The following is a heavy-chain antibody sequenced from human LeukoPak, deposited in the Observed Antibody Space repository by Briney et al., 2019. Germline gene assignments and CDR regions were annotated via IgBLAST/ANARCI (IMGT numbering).Heavy chain of an antibody. V-gene: IGHV4-59*01. CDR1: GGSISSYY. Sequence: SETLSLTCTVSGGSISSYYWSWIRQPPGKGLEWIEYIYYSGSTNYNPSLKSRVTISVDTSKNQCSLKLSSVTAADTAVYYCARALKYLDDIVVVVAASNWSDPWGQGTLVTVSS. CDR3: ARALKYLDDIVVVVAASNWSDP. D-gene: IGHD2-15*01. J-gene: IGHJ5*02. CDR2: IYYSGST.